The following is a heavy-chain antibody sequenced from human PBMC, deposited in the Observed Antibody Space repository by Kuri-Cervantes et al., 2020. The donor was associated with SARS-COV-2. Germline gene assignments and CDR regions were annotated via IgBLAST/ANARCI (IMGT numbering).Heavy chain of an antibody. CDR1: GFSFSDYG. V-gene: IGHV3-30-3*01. CDR3: ERLLGDYGSSSYDVHHSLDY. J-gene: IGHJ4*02. CDR2: ISYDGSKR. D-gene: IGHD4/OR15-4a*01. Sequence: GESLKISCEVSGFSFSDYGMHWVRQAPANGLEWVAIISYDGSKRYYTDSLKGRFTISKDISKNTLYPEMNSLRVEDTAVYYCERLLGDYGSSSYDVHHSLDYWGQGTLVTVSS.